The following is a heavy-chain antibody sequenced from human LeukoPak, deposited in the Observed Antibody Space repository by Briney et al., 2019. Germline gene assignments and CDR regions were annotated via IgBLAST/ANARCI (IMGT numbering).Heavy chain of an antibody. Sequence: PSETLSLTCAVYGGSFSGYYWSWIRQPPGKGLEWIGEINHSGSTNYNPSLKSRVTISVDTSKNQFSLKLSSVTAADTAVYYCARVGLPTVGDNPSHFDYWGQGTLVTVSS. CDR1: GGSFSGYY. V-gene: IGHV4-34*01. CDR3: ARVGLPTVGDNPSHFDY. D-gene: IGHD4-23*01. J-gene: IGHJ4*02. CDR2: INHSGST.